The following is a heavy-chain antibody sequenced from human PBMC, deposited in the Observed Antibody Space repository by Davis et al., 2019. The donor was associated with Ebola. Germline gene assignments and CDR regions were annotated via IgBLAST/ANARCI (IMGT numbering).Heavy chain of an antibody. CDR1: GGTFSSYA. V-gene: IGHV1-69*13. Sequence: SVKVSCKASGGTFSSYAISWVRQAPGQGLEWMGGIIPIFGTANYAQKFQGRVTITADESTSTAYMELSSLRSEDTAVYYCARDPFSGYSSGWYGYWGQGTQVTVSS. CDR3: ARDPFSGYSSGWYGY. CDR2: IIPIFGTA. J-gene: IGHJ4*02. D-gene: IGHD6-19*01.